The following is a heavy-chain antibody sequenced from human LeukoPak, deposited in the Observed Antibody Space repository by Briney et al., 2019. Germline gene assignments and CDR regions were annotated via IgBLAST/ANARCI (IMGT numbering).Heavy chain of an antibody. V-gene: IGHV1-69*13. Sequence: GASVKVSCKASGGTFSSYAISWVRQAPGQGLEWMGGIIPIFGTANYAQKFQGRVTITADESTSTAYMELSSLRSEDTAVYYCARWMEQWLPRGGYLDYWGQGTLVTVSS. CDR3: ARWMEQWLPRGGYLDY. D-gene: IGHD6-19*01. J-gene: IGHJ4*02. CDR2: IIPIFGTA. CDR1: GGTFSSYA.